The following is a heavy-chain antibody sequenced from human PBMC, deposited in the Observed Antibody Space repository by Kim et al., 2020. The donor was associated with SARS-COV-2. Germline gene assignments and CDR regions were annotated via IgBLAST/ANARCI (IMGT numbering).Heavy chain of an antibody. CDR2: GST. CDR3: VGGAGWLPDY. J-gene: IGHJ4*02. V-gene: IGHV4-59*09. D-gene: IGHD5-12*01. Sequence: GSTNSNPSRKSRVTITLDTSKNQFSLKLSPATAADTAVYYCVGGAGWLPDYWGQGTLVTVSS.